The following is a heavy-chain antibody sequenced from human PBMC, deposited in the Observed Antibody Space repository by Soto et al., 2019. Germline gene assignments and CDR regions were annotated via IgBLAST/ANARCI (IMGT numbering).Heavy chain of an antibody. CDR2: IYYSGST. Sequence: PSETLSLTCTVSGGSISSYYWSWILQPPGKGLEWIGYIYYSGSTNYNPSLKSRVTISVDTSKNQFSLKLSSVTAADTAVYYCARTYYDILTGYYSLYFDYWGQGTLVTVSS. J-gene: IGHJ4*02. CDR3: ARTYYDILTGYYSLYFDY. D-gene: IGHD3-9*01. CDR1: GGSISSYY. V-gene: IGHV4-59*08.